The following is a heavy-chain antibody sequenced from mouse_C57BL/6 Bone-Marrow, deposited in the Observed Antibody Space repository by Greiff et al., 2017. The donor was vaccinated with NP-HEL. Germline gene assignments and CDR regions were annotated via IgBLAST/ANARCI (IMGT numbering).Heavy chain of an antibody. CDR3: ATHPLAPYYFDY. CDR2: ISSGGSYT. J-gene: IGHJ2*01. V-gene: IGHV5-6*02. Sequence: EVKLEESGGDLVKPGGSLKLSCAASGFTFSSYGMSWVRQTPDKRLEWVATISSGGSYTYYPDSVKGRFTISRDNAKNTLYLQMSSLKSEDTAMYCCATHPLAPYYFDYWGQGTTLTVSS. CDR1: GFTFSSYG. D-gene: IGHD6-1*01.